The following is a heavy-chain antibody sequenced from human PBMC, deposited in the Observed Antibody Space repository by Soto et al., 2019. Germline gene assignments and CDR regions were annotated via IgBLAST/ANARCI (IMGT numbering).Heavy chain of an antibody. CDR3: ARVRWDSGYDSDAFDI. CDR2: ISAYNGNT. V-gene: IGHV1-18*01. Sequence: ASVKVSCTASGYTFTSYGISWVRQAPGQGLEWMGWISAYNGNTNYAQKLQGRVTMTTDTSTSTAYMELRSLRSDDTAVYYCARVRWDSGYDSDAFDIWGQGTMVTVSS. J-gene: IGHJ3*02. CDR1: GYTFTSYG. D-gene: IGHD5-12*01.